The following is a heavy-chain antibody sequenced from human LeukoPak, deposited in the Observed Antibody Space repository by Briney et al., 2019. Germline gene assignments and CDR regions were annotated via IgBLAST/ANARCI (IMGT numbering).Heavy chain of an antibody. CDR3: ARRLTQYDCFDP. CDR2: TYCRSTWYN. J-gene: IGHJ5*02. D-gene: IGHD2-2*01. V-gene: IGHV6-1*01. CDR1: GDSVSSNSVT. Sequence: SQTLSLTCAISGDSVSSNSVTWNWIRQSPSRGLEWLGRTYCRSTWYNDYAVSVRGRITVNPDTSKNQFSLHLNSVTPEDTAVYYCARRLTQYDCFDPWGQGILVTVSS.